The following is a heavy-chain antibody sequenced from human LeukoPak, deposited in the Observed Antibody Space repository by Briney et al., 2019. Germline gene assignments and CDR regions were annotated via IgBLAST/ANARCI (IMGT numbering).Heavy chain of an antibody. CDR2: IKSKNDGGTT. CDR3: ASVFREGSRSRY. CDR1: GFTFSNAW. V-gene: IGHV3-15*01. J-gene: IGHJ4*02. D-gene: IGHD2-15*01. Sequence: PGGSLRLSCAASGFTFSNAWMSWVRQAPGKGLEWVGRIKSKNDGGTTDYAAPVKGRFTISRDDSKNTLYLQMNSLTPEDTAVYYCASVFREGSRSRYWGQGTLVTVSS.